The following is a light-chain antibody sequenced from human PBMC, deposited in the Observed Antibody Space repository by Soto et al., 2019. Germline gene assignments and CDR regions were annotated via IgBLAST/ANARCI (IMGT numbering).Light chain of an antibody. CDR1: QNVLYSSNKNY. J-gene: IGKJ1*01. CDR3: QQYYSTPWT. V-gene: IGKV4-1*01. CDR2: WAS. Sequence: DIVMTQSPDSLAVSLGERATINCTSSQNVLYSSNKNYLAWFQQKPGQPPKLLIYWASTRESGVADRFSGSGSGTDFTLTNSTLQAEDVAVYYCQQYYSTPWTFGQGTKVEIK.